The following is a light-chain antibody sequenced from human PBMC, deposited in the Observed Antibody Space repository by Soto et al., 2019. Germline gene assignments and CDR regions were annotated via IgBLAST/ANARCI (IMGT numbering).Light chain of an antibody. CDR3: LQRSNWWT. V-gene: IGKV3-11*01. Sequence: EIVLTQSPATLSLSPGERATLSCRASQSVSSYLAWYQQKPGQAPRLLIYDASNRATGIPARFSGSGSGTDFTLTISSLEPDDFAVYYCLQRSNWWTFGQGTKVEIK. CDR1: QSVSSY. CDR2: DAS. J-gene: IGKJ1*01.